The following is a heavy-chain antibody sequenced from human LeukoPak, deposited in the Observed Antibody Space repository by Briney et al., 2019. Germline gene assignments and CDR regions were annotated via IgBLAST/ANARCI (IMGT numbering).Heavy chain of an antibody. Sequence: SETLSLTCTVSGGSISSSSYYWGWIRQPPGKGLEWIGSIYYSGSTYYNPSLKSRVTISVDTSKNQFSLKLTSVTAADTAVYYCARDSIRVQTGTTPWGRGTLVTVSS. D-gene: IGHD1-1*01. V-gene: IGHV4-39*07. J-gene: IGHJ5*02. CDR3: ARDSIRVQTGTTP. CDR1: GGSISSSSYY. CDR2: IYYSGST.